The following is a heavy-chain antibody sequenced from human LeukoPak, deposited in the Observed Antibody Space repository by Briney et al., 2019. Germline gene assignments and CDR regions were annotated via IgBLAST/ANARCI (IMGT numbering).Heavy chain of an antibody. D-gene: IGHD2-21*01. Sequence: ASVKVSCKASGYTFTTYGISWVRQAPGQGLEWMGWISALNGNTNYAQKFQGRVTMTTDTSTTTAYMDLRSLRSDDTAVYYCARRSRCLDAFDLWGQRKKVNVFS. CDR3: ARRSRCLDAFDL. J-gene: IGHJ3*01. CDR1: GYTFTTYG. CDR2: ISALNGNT. V-gene: IGHV1-18*01.